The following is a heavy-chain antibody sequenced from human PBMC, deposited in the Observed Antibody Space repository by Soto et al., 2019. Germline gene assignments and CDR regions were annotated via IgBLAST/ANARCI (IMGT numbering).Heavy chain of an antibody. V-gene: IGHV3-73*01. CDR3: TSGQLWLPGP. CDR2: IRSKANSYAT. J-gene: IGHJ5*02. D-gene: IGHD5-18*01. Sequence: VGSLRLSCAASGFTFSGSAMHWVRQASGKGLEWVGRIRSKANSYATAYAASVKGRFTISRDDSKNTAYLQMNSLKTEDTAVYYCTSGQLWLPGPWGQGTLVTVSS. CDR1: GFTFSGSA.